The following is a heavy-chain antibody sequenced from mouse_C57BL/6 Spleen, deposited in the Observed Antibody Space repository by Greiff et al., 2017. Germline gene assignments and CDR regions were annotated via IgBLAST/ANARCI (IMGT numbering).Heavy chain of an antibody. CDR2: ISYDGSN. V-gene: IGHV3-6*01. J-gene: IGHJ2*01. CDR1: GYSITSGYY. CDR3: ASGSNYPFDY. D-gene: IGHD2-5*01. Sequence: EVKLVESGPGLVKPSQSLSLTCSVTGYSITSGYYWNWIRQFPGNKLEWMGYISYDGSNNYNPSLKNRISITRDTSKNQFFLKLNSVTTEDTATYYCASGSNYPFDYWGQGTTLTVSS.